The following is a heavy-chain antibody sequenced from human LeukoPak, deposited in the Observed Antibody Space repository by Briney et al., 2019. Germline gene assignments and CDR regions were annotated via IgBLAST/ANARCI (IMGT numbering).Heavy chain of an antibody. CDR3: AREGSGYSYGSLGY. J-gene: IGHJ4*02. CDR1: GGSIRSYY. D-gene: IGHD5-18*01. CDR2: IYHSGST. V-gene: IGHV4-59*12. Sequence: KPSGTLSLTCTVSGGSIRSYYWSWIRQPAGKGLEWIGEIYHSGSTNYNPSLKSRVTISVDKSKNQFSLKLSSVTAADTAVYYCAREGSGYSYGSLGYWGQGTLVTVSS.